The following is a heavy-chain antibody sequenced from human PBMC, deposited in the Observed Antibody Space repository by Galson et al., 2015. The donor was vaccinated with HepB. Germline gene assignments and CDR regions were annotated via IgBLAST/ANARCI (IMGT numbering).Heavy chain of an antibody. V-gene: IGHV4-59*01. CDR2: IYNSEST. D-gene: IGHD1-1*01. J-gene: IGHJ6*03. Sequence: ETLSLTCTVSGGSISNYYWGWIRQPPGKGLEWILYIYNSESTNYNPSLKSRVTISVDTSKNQFSLNLSSVTAADTAIYYCARARRRQTHIEYYYYMDVWGKGTTVTVSS. CDR3: ARARRRQTHIEYYYYMDV. CDR1: GGSISNYY.